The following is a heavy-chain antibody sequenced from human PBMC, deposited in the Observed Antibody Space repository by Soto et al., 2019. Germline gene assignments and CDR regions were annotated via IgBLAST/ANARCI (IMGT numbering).Heavy chain of an antibody. J-gene: IGHJ6*04. V-gene: IGHV3-21*01. CDR3: ARDEAVRLRGMDV. Sequence: EVQLVESGGGLVKPGGSLRLSCAASGFTFSSYSMNWVRQAPGKGLEWVSSISSSSSYIYYADSVKGRFTISRDNAENSLYLQMNSLRAEDTAVYYCARDEAVRLRGMDVWGKGTTVTVSS. CDR2: ISSSSSYI. CDR1: GFTFSSYS. D-gene: IGHD3-16*01.